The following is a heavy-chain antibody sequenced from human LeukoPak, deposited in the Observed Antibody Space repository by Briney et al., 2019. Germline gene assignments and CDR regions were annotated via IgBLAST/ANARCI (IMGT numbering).Heavy chain of an antibody. CDR1: GGSITSRSDY. CDR3: ARHGAAAGPFFYYYYLDV. Sequence: SETLSLTCNVSGGSITSRSDYWGWLCQPPGKGLEWIGSFYYSGGTFYNPSLKSRVTIPVDTSKNQFSLNLSSVTAADTAVYYCARHGAAAGPFFYYYYLDVWGKGTTVTVSS. J-gene: IGHJ6*03. V-gene: IGHV4-39*01. CDR2: FYYSGGT. D-gene: IGHD6-13*01.